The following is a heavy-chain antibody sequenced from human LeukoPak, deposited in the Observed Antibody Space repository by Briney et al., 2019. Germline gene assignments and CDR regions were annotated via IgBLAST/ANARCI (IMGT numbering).Heavy chain of an antibody. D-gene: IGHD3-10*01. CDR2: IYDDNT. CDR1: GFTVSAYA. Sequence: GGSLRLSCAASGFTVSAYAMAWVRQAPGKGLEWVSTIYDDNTYYADSVKGRFAISTDNSKNTLYLQMNSLRVEDTAVYFCAARKVRGVWFYLDYWGLGTLVTVSS. V-gene: IGHV3-23*01. J-gene: IGHJ4*02. CDR3: AARKVRGVWFYLDY.